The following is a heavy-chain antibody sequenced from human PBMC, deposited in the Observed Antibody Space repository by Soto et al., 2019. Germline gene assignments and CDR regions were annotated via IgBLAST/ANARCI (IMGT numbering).Heavy chain of an antibody. CDR2: ISYDGSNK. Sequence: GGSLRLSCAASGFTFSSYAMHWVRQAPGKGLEWVAVISYDGSNKYYADSVKGRFTISRDNSKNTLYLQMNSLRAEDTAVYYCARDPYYYDSSGYYLSGFDYWGQGTLVTVSS. J-gene: IGHJ4*02. D-gene: IGHD3-22*01. CDR1: GFTFSSYA. V-gene: IGHV3-30-3*01. CDR3: ARDPYYYDSSGYYLSGFDY.